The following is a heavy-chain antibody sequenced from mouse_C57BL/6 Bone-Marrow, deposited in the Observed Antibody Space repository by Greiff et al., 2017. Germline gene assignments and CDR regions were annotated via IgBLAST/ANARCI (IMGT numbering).Heavy chain of an antibody. D-gene: IGHD4-1*01. J-gene: IGHJ2*01. CDR2: IYPSDSET. V-gene: IGHV1-61*01. Sequence: QVQLQQPGAELVRPGSSVKLSCKASGYTFTSYWMDWVKQRPGQGLEWIGNIYPSDSETHYNQKFKDKATLTVDKSSSTAYMQLSSLTSEDSAVYYCARSHGTNYWGQGTTLTVSS. CDR3: ARSHGTNY. CDR1: GYTFTSYW.